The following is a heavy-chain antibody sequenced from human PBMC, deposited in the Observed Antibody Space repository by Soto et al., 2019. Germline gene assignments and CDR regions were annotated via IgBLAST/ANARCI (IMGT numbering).Heavy chain of an antibody. CDR2: ISPKSANT. CDR3: ATSSDSGFDP. V-gene: IGHV1-18*04. J-gene: IGHJ5*02. CDR1: GYSFSKYD. D-gene: IGHD3-10*01. Sequence: QIQLVQSGAELKKPGASVKVSCEASGYSFSKYDISWLRQAPGQGPEWMGRISPKSANTNYAQKFQGRVTMTADTSTSTAYMELRGLRSDDTALYYCATSSDSGFDPWGQGTVVTVSS.